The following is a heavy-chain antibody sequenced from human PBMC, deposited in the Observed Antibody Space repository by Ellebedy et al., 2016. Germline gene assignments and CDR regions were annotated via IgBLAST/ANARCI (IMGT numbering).Heavy chain of an antibody. Sequence: SETLSLTCTVSGGSISSGDYYWSWIRQPPGKGLEWIGYIYYSGSTNYNPSLKSRVTISVDTSKNQFSLKLSSVTAADTAVYYCARGLSSSWLDYWGQGTLVTVSS. J-gene: IGHJ4*02. V-gene: IGHV4-61*08. CDR2: IYYSGST. CDR1: GGSISSGDYY. D-gene: IGHD6-13*01. CDR3: ARGLSSSWLDY.